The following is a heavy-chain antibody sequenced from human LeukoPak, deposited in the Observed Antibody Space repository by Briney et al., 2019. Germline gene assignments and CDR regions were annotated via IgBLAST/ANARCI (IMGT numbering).Heavy chain of an antibody. Sequence: SVKVSCKASGGTFSSYAISWVRQAPGQGLAWMGRIIPIFGTANYAQKFQGRVTITTDESTSTAYMELSSLRSEDTAVYYCARSLGYYYDSSGYYPNWFDPWGQGTLVTVSS. CDR2: IIPIFGTA. J-gene: IGHJ5*02. CDR1: GGTFSSYA. D-gene: IGHD3-22*01. CDR3: ARSLGYYYDSSGYYPNWFDP. V-gene: IGHV1-69*05.